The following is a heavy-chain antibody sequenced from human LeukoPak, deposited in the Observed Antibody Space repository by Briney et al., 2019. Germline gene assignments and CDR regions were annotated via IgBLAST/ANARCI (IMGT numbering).Heavy chain of an antibody. CDR2: INSDGSTT. J-gene: IGHJ3*01. Sequence: GGSLRLSCAASGFTFSSYWMHWVRQAPGKGPVWVSLINSDGSTTTYADSVKGRFTISRDNARNTLYLQMSSLRAEDTAVYYCARDRSHAFDVWGQGTMVTVSS. CDR3: ARDRSHAFDV. CDR1: GFTFSSYW. V-gene: IGHV3-74*01.